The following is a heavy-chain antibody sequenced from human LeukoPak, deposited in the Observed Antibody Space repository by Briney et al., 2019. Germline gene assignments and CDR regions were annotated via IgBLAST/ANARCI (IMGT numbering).Heavy chain of an antibody. J-gene: IGHJ4*02. V-gene: IGHV1-18*01. CDR1: GYTFTSYG. CDR2: ISAYNGNT. CDR3: AREFYSSGWYYYFDY. Sequence: ASVKVSCKASGYTFTSYGISWVRQAPGQGLEWMGWISAYNGNTNYAQKLQGRVTMTTDKSTSTAYMELRSLRSDDTAVYYCAREFYSSGWYYYFDYWGQGTLVTVSS. D-gene: IGHD6-19*01.